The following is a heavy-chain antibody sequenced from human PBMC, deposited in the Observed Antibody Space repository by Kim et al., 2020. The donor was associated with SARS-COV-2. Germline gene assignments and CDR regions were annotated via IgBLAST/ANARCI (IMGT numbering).Heavy chain of an antibody. V-gene: IGHV4-39*01. CDR3: ARLYCSGGNCYYRPYY. CDR1: GGSITSSSYY. CDR2: IYYSGST. J-gene: IGHJ6*01. Sequence: SGTLSLTCSVSGGSITSSSYYWGWIRQPPGKGLEWVGSIYYSGSTYYNPSLKSRVTISVDTSKNQFSLKLSSVTAADTAVYYCARLYCSGGNCYYRPYY. D-gene: IGHD2-15*01.